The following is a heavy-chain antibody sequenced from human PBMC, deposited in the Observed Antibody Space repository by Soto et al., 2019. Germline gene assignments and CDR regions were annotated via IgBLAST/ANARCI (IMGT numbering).Heavy chain of an antibody. J-gene: IGHJ4*02. Sequence: SETLSLTCTVSGVSISSKNFYWRWIHQSPGKGLEWIGTLYRGSTFSSLSLKNRVTISVDSSKNQVSLKLRSVAAADTAIYYCGTTRGIAGGGSFDYCGQGIQVTVSA. CDR2: LYRGST. V-gene: IGHV4-39*01. CDR1: GVSISSKNFY. D-gene: IGHD6-13*01. CDR3: GTTRGIAGGGSFDY.